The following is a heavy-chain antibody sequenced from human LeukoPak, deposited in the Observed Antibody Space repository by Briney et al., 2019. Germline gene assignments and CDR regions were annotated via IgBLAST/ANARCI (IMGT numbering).Heavy chain of an antibody. CDR2: MNPNSGNT. CDR1: GYTFTSYD. J-gene: IGHJ5*02. CDR3: ARGIYYDILTGYYSWFDP. V-gene: IGHV1-8*01. Sequence: EASVKVSCTASGYTFTSYDINWVRQAPGQGLEWMGWMNPNSGNTGYAQKFQGRVTMTRNTSISTAYMELSSLRSEDTAVYYCARGIYYDILTGYYSWFDPWGQGTLVTVSS. D-gene: IGHD3-9*01.